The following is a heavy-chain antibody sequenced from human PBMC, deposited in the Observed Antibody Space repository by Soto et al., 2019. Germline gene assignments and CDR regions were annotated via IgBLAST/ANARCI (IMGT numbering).Heavy chain of an antibody. CDR3: ARVALARVVVAATPRNGMDV. V-gene: IGHV4-31*03. J-gene: IGHJ6*02. CDR2: IYYSGST. CDR1: GGSISSGGYY. D-gene: IGHD2-15*01. Sequence: SETLSLTCTVSGGSISSGGYYWSWIRQHPGKGLEWIGYIYYSGSTYYNPSLKSRVTISVDTSKNQFSLKLSSVTATDTAVYYCARVALARVVVAATPRNGMDVWGQGTTVTVSS.